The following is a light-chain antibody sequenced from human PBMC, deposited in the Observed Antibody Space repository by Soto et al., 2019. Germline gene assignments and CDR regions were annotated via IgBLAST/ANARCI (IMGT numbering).Light chain of an antibody. V-gene: IGLV2-14*01. CDR1: SRAGGGYNY. CDR2: DVS. CDR3: SSCTSSSTVV. J-gene: IGLJ2*01. Sequence: QSALTLPVSGSGAPCSSPPILYTRTSRAGGGYNYVSRYQQHPGKAPKLMIYDVSKRPSGVSSRFSGSKSGNTASLTISGLQGEDEADYYCSSCTSSSTVVFGGGTRVTVL.